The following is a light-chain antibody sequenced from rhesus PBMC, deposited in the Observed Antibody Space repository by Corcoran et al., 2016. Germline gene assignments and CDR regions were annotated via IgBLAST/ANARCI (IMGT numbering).Light chain of an antibody. CDR2: KAA. CDR1: QSISSW. CDR3: QPYSRAPFP. V-gene: IGKV1-16*01. J-gene: IGKJ3*01. Sequence: DIQMTQSPSSPSASVGDKVTITCQASQSISSWLAWYQQKPGKAPKPLIYKAATLESGVPSRFSGGGSGTAFTPTISIPQREAFASYYCQPYSRAPFPFGPGTKL.